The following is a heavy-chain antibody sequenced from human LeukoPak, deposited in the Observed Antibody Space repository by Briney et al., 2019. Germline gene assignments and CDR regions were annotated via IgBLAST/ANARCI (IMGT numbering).Heavy chain of an antibody. J-gene: IGHJ4*02. CDR1: GFTFSSYS. D-gene: IGHD3-3*01. CDR3: AREEDDFWSGYYTVVSY. V-gene: IGHV3-21*01. Sequence: GGSLRLSCAASGFTFSSYSMNWVRQAPGNGLEWVSSISSSSSYIYYADSVKGRFTISRDNAKNSLYLQMNSLRAEDTAVYYCAREEDDFWSGYYTVVSYWGQGTLVTVSS. CDR2: ISSSSSYI.